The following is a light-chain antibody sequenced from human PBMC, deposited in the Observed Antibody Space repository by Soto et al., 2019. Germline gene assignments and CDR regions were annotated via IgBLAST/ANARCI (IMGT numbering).Light chain of an antibody. J-gene: IGKJ2*01. CDR3: QQQGT. Sequence: EIVLTQSPGTLSLSPGERATLSCRASEVLSSSYLVWYQHKPGQAPRLLIYAASRRATGIPDRFSGSGSATEYTLTINTLEPEDFAVYYCQQQGTFGQGTKLEIK. V-gene: IGKV3-20*01. CDR2: AAS. CDR1: EVLSSSY.